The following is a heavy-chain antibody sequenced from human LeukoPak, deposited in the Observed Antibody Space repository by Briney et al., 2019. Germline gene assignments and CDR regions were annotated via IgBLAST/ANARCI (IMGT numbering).Heavy chain of an antibody. CDR1: GGTFSSYA. Sequence: GSSVKVSCKASGGTFSSYAISWVRQAPGQGLEWMGRIIPIFGTANYAQKFQGRVTMTTDESTSTAYMELSSLRSEDTAVYYCASLHCSGGSCYFYWGQGTLVTVSS. J-gene: IGHJ4*02. V-gene: IGHV1-69*05. D-gene: IGHD2-15*01. CDR2: IIPIFGTA. CDR3: ASLHCSGGSCYFY.